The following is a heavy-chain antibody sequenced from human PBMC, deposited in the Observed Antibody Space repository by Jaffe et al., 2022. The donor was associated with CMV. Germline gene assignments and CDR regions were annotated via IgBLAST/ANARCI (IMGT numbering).Heavy chain of an antibody. Sequence: EVQLLEYGGGLVQPGGSQRLSCAASGFSFRTYVFNWVRQAPGKGVEWVSGISPRGDRTDYADSVKGRFTVSRDNDNNMLFLEMNSLRVEDTAVYYCAKGGTGYQYYGLDVWGQGTTVAVSS. CDR1: GFSFRTYV. CDR2: ISPRGDRT. V-gene: IGHV3-23*01. CDR3: AKGGTGYQYYGLDV. J-gene: IGHJ6*02. D-gene: IGHD3-9*01.